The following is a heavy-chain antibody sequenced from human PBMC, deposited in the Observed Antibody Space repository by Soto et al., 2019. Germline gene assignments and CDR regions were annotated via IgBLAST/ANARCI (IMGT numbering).Heavy chain of an antibody. J-gene: IGHJ4*02. CDR2: IIPIFGTA. D-gene: IGHD6-13*01. Sequence: SVKVSCKASGGTFSSYAISWVRQAPGHGLEWMGGIIPIFGTANYAQKFQGRVTITADESTSTAYMELSSLRSEDTAVYYCASPRIAAAALDYWGQGTLVTVSA. CDR1: GGTFSSYA. V-gene: IGHV1-69*13. CDR3: ASPRIAAAALDY.